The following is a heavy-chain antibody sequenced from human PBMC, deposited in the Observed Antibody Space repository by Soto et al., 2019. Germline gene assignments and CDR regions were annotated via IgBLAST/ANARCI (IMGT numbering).Heavy chain of an antibody. CDR2: IYYSGST. CDR1: GGSMSSYY. CDR3: ARVRGTAGKRYFDY. D-gene: IGHD6-13*01. J-gene: IGHJ4*02. V-gene: IGHV4-59*01. Sequence: ETLSLTCTVSGGSMSSYYWNWMRQPPGKGLEWIGYIYYSGSTTYNPSLKSRVTISVDSSKNQFSLKVTSVTAADTAVYYCARVRGTAGKRYFDYWGQGTLVTVSS.